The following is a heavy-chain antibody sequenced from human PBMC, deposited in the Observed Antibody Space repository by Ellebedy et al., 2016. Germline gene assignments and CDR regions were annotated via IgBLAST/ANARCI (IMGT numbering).Heavy chain of an antibody. Sequence: SETLSLTCTVSGGSMTGIHYYWGWIRQPPGKGLEWIGSVYYSGSTVYNPSLKSQITMSVDTSKNQFSVHLRSVTAADTAVYYCARNATGWYFDYWGQGALVIVSS. CDR2: VYYSGST. J-gene: IGHJ4*01. CDR1: GGSMTGIHYY. CDR3: ARNATGWYFDY. V-gene: IGHV4-39*01. D-gene: IGHD6-19*01.